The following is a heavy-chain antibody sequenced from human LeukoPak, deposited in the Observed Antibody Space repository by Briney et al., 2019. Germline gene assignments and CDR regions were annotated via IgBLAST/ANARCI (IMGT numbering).Heavy chain of an antibody. CDR3: ARVPSSWAYYFDY. D-gene: IGHD6-13*01. Sequence: SVKVSCKASGYTFTGYYMHWVRQAPGQGLEWMGRIIPILGIANYAQKFQGRVTITADKSTSTAYMELSSLRSEDTAVYYCARVPSSWAYYFDYWGQGTLVTVSS. J-gene: IGHJ4*02. CDR2: IIPILGIA. V-gene: IGHV1-69*04. CDR1: GYTFTGYY.